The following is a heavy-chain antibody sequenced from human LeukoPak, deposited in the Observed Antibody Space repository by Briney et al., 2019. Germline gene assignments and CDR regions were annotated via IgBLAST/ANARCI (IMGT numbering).Heavy chain of an antibody. CDR2: IYTSGST. J-gene: IGHJ3*02. V-gene: IGHV4-61*02. D-gene: IGHD5-18*01. CDR3: ARHRGGYGRDAFDI. Sequence: SETLSLTCTVSGGSISSGSYYWSWIRQPAGKGLEWIGRIYTSGSTNYNPSLKSRVTISVDTSKNQFSLKLSSVTAADTAVYYCARHRGGYGRDAFDIWGQGTMVTVSS. CDR1: GGSISSGSYY.